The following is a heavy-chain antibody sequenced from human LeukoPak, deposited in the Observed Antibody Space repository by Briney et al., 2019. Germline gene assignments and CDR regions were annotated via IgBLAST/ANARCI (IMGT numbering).Heavy chain of an antibody. CDR1: GFTVSSNY. V-gene: IGHV3-66*02. CDR3: ARDGDSGSQDAFDI. D-gene: IGHD1-26*01. CDR2: IYSGGST. J-gene: IGHJ3*02. Sequence: PGGSLRLSCAASGFTVSSNYISWVRQAPGKGLEWVSVIYSGGSTYYADSVKGRFTISRDNSKNTLYLQMNSLRAEDTAVYYCARDGDSGSQDAFDIWGQGTMVTVSS.